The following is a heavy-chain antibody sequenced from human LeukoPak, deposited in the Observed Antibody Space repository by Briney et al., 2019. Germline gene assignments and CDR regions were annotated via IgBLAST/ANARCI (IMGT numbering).Heavy chain of an antibody. V-gene: IGHV3-53*01. CDR3: AKDQKSIAATEYDC. Sequence: GGSLRLSCAASGFIVSNNYMSWVRQAPGMGLDWVSVIHRSGSTYYADSVKGRFTIPRDNSKNTLFLQMNSLRAGDTAVYFCAKDQKSIAATEYDCWGQGHLVTVSS. J-gene: IGHJ4*02. D-gene: IGHD6-13*01. CDR1: GFIVSNNY. CDR2: IHRSGST.